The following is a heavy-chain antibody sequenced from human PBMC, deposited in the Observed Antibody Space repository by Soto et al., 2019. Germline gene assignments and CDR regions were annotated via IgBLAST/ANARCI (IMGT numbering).Heavy chain of an antibody. CDR2: IYHSGST. Sequence: SETLSLTCTVSGDSISSTRWWSWVRQSPGKGLEWIGYIYHSGSTYYNPSLKSRVTISVDRSKNQFSLKLSSVTAADTAVYYCARDRGLLLDYWGQGTLVTVSS. J-gene: IGHJ4*02. CDR3: ARDRGLLLDY. D-gene: IGHD4-17*01. V-gene: IGHV4-4*02. CDR1: GDSISSTRW.